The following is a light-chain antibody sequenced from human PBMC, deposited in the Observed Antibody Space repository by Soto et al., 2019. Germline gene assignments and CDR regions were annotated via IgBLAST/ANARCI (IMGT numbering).Light chain of an antibody. CDR2: EDN. V-gene: IGLV2-23*02. J-gene: IGLJ2*01. CDR3: CSYAGSSTFVI. Sequence: QSVLTQPASGSGSPGQSITISFTGTSSDVGSYNLVSWYQQYPGKAPKLMILEDNKQPSGVSNRLSGSKSGKTASLTISGLQAEDEADYYCCSYAGSSTFVIFGRGTTLTV. CDR1: SSDVGSYNL.